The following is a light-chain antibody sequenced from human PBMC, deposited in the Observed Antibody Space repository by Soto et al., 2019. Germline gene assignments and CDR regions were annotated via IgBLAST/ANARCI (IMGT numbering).Light chain of an antibody. J-gene: IGKJ1*01. V-gene: IGKV3-15*01. CDR1: QSLSSN. CDR3: QHYNNWPPWT. CDR2: GAS. Sequence: DTVLTQSPATLSVSPGERAAVSCRASQSLSSNLAWYQQKPGQAPRLLIIGASDRVTGIPARFSGSGSGTEFTLFISSLQSDDFAVYYCQHYNNWPPWTFGQGTKVDIK.